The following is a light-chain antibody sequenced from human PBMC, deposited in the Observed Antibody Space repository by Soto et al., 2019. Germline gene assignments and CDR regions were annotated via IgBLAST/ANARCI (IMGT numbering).Light chain of an antibody. V-gene: IGKV3-15*01. Sequence: EIVMTQSPATLSVSPGERATLSCRARQSVSGNLAWYQQKPGQAPRLLSYGSSTRATGIPARFSGSASGTEFTLTISSLQSEDFAVYYCQQYNNWYPITFGQATRLELK. CDR1: QSVSGN. CDR2: GSS. CDR3: QQYNNWYPIT. J-gene: IGKJ5*01.